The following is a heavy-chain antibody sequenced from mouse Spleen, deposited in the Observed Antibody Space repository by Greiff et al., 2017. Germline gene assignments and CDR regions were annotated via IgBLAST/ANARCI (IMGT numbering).Heavy chain of an antibody. V-gene: IGHV5-9*04. CDR3: ARQGSPITTVVATDAMDY. J-gene: IGHJ4*01. D-gene: IGHD1-1*01. Sequence: EVKLVESGGGLVKLGGSLKLSCAASGFTFSSYAMSWVRQTPEKRLEWVATISSGGGNTYYPDSVKGRFTISRDNAKNTLYLQMSSLKSEDTAMYYCARQGSPITTVVATDAMDYWGQGTSVTVSS. CDR2: ISSGGGNT. CDR1: GFTFSSYA.